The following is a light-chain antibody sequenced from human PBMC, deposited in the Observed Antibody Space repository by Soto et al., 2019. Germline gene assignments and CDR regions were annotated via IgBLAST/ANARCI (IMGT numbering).Light chain of an antibody. Sequence: ENVFSQSPATLSLSPRGGAPLSCKASQSVNNNYLAWYQQKPGQAPRLLIYDASSRATGIPDNFSGSGSGTEFTLTIISLESEDFGLYYCHQYDYWPLTFGGGTKVDIK. CDR3: HQYDYWPLT. J-gene: IGKJ4*01. V-gene: IGKV3D-20*02. CDR1: QSVNNNY. CDR2: DAS.